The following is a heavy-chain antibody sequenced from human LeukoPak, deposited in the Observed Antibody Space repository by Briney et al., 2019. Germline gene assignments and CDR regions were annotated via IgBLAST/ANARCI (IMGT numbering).Heavy chain of an antibody. Sequence: SGPTLVSPTQTLTLTCTFSGFALSTSGVGVGWVRQPPGKALEWLALIYWDDDNRYSTYPKRRLTITKASCKNQMVLTMTNMEPVDTATYYCARSGAYYNDSSGFDYWGQGTLVTVSS. J-gene: IGHJ4*02. CDR1: GFALSTSGVG. CDR3: ARSGAYYNDSSGFDY. D-gene: IGHD3-22*01. CDR2: IYWDDDN. V-gene: IGHV2-5*02.